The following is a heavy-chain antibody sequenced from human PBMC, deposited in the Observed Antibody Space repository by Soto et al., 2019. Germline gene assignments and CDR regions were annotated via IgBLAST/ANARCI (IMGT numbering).Heavy chain of an antibody. D-gene: IGHD3-10*01. V-gene: IGHV3-33*01. Sequence: PGGSLRLSCAPSGFTFSTYGMHWVRQAPGKGLEWVAVIWYDGSNQYYADSVKGRFTISRDNSKNMLYLQMNSLRAEDTAVYYCARDLGAFNYGSAYFDYWGQVTPVTVSS. CDR3: ARDLGAFNYGSAYFDY. J-gene: IGHJ4*02. CDR1: GFTFSTYG. CDR2: IWYDGSNQ.